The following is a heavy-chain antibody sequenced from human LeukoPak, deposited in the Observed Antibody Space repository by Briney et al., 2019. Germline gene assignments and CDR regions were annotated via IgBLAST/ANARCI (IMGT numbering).Heavy chain of an antibody. CDR1: GGSISSSNYY. D-gene: IGHD3-22*01. CDR3: TRQTDISGYYFRGPFHI. J-gene: IGHJ3*02. V-gene: IGHV4-39*01. Sequence: SETLSLTCSVSGGSISSSNYYWAWIRPSPGKGREWNGSVYYTGSTSYNPSLKSRVTISVDTSKNQFSLRLNSVTAADATVYYCTRQTDISGYYFRGPFHIWGQGTMVTVSS. CDR2: VYYTGST.